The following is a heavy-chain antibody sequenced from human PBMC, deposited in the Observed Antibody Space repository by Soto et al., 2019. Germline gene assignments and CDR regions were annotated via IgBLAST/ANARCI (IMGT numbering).Heavy chain of an antibody. Sequence: QVQLVQSGVEVREPGASVKVSCKAVRYIFTNYGVSWVRQAPGQGLEWMGWITTYNGNTEYAQKFQGRVTMTTDASTSTAYMERGSLRSDDTAIYYCARALTGYGMDVWGQGTTVTVSS. CDR1: RYIFTNYG. CDR3: ARALTGYGMDV. V-gene: IGHV1-18*01. J-gene: IGHJ6*02. CDR2: ITTYNGNT.